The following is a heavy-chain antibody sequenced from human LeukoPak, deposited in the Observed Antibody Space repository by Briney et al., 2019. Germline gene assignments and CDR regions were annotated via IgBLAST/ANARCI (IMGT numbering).Heavy chain of an antibody. CDR2: ISGSGGST. CDR3: AKAPSSGGSGSYFFYYGMDV. D-gene: IGHD3-10*01. Sequence: GGSLRLSCAASGFTFSSYAMSWARQAPGKGLEWVSAISGSGGSTYYADSVKGRFTISRDNSKNTLYLQMNSLRAEDTAVYYCAKAPSSGGSGSYFFYYGMDVWGQGTTVTVSS. CDR1: GFTFSSYA. V-gene: IGHV3-23*01. J-gene: IGHJ6*02.